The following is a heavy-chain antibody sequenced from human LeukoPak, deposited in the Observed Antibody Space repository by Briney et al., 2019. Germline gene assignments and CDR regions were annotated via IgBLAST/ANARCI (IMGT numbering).Heavy chain of an antibody. CDR2: IYHSGST. Sequence: SQTLSLTCTVSGGSISSGGYYWSWIRQPPGKGLEWIGYIYHSGSTYYNPSLKSRVTISVDRSKNQFSLKLSSVTAADTAVYYCARDGGYPPFDYWGQGTLVTVSS. CDR1: GGSISSGGYY. D-gene: IGHD1-26*01. V-gene: IGHV4-30-2*01. CDR3: ARDGGYPPFDY. J-gene: IGHJ4*02.